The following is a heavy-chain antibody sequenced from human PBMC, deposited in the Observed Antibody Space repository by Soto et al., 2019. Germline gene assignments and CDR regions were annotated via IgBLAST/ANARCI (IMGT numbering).Heavy chain of an antibody. D-gene: IGHD2-2*01. V-gene: IGHV2-5*02. CDR3: AHKHAATWLFDY. Sequence: QITLKESGPTLVKSTQTLTLTCTFSGFSLTSGGVGVGWIRQPPGKAPEWLALIYGDDDKRFKPSLKNRLSITRDNSRNEVVLKVTNMDPVDTATFFCAHKHAATWLFDYWGQGILVTVSS. J-gene: IGHJ4*02. CDR2: IYGDDDK. CDR1: GFSLTSGGVG.